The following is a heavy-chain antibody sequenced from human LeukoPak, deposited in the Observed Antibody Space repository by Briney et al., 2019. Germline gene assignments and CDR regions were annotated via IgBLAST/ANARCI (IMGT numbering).Heavy chain of an antibody. CDR2: IYTSGST. CDR3: ATTGIGPFDY. CDR1: GASISSYY. J-gene: IGHJ4*02. V-gene: IGHV4-4*07. D-gene: IGHD1-1*01. Sequence: SETLSLTYAFSGASISSYYWNWIRQPAGKGLEWIGRIYTSGSTNYNPSLKRPATMSVDTSKNQFSLKLSSVTAADTAVYYCATTGIGPFDYWGQGTLVTVSS.